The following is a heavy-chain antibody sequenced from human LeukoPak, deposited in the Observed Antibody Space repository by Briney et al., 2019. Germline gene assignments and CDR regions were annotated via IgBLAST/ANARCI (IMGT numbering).Heavy chain of an antibody. Sequence: GGSLRLSCAASGFTFSTYAMNWVRQAPGKGLEWVAVISYDGRQNYYADSVKGRFTISRDNAKNSLYLQMNSLRAEDTAVYYCASYDSSGYCFDYWGQGTLVTVSS. J-gene: IGHJ4*02. D-gene: IGHD3-22*01. V-gene: IGHV3-30*04. CDR1: GFTFSTYA. CDR3: ASYDSSGYCFDY. CDR2: ISYDGRQN.